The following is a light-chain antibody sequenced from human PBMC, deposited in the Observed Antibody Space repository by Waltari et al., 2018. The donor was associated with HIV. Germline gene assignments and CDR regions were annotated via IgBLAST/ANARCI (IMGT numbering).Light chain of an antibody. CDR3: QVWDSNNGHQGV. CDR2: DDY. Sequence: SYFLTQPPSVSVAPGQTASITCGGNNIRSKSVHWYQQKPAQAHAVVVYDDYDRPSGIPERFSGSNSDNTATLTINRVEAGDEADYYCQVWDSNNGHQGVFGGGTKLTVL. J-gene: IGLJ3*02. V-gene: IGLV3-21*02. CDR1: NIRSKS.